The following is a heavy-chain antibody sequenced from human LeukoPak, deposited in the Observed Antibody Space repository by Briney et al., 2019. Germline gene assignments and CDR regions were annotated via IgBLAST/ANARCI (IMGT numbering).Heavy chain of an antibody. CDR2: IYPGDSDT. D-gene: IGHD2-2*01. Sequence: GESPKISCKGSGYSFTSYWIGWVRQMPGKGLEWMGIIYPGDSDTRYSPSFQGHVTISADKSISTAYLQWSSLKASDTAMYYCARHGDCSSTSCLKAGFDPWGQGTLVTVSS. CDR3: ARHGDCSSTSCLKAGFDP. CDR1: GYSFTSYW. J-gene: IGHJ5*02. V-gene: IGHV5-51*01.